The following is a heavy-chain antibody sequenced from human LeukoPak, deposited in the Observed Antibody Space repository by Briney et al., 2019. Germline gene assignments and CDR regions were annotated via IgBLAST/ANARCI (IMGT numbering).Heavy chain of an antibody. CDR2: ITASGGST. Sequence: GASLRLSCVVSGFTFSSYAMNWVRQAPGKGLEWVSGITASGGSTYYTDSVKGRFTISRDNSKNTLFMQMNSLRDEDTALYYCAKYVGQSGSNYYGLDVWGQGTAVTVSS. CDR3: AKYVGQSGSNYYGLDV. J-gene: IGHJ6*02. D-gene: IGHD1-26*01. V-gene: IGHV3-23*01. CDR1: GFTFSSYA.